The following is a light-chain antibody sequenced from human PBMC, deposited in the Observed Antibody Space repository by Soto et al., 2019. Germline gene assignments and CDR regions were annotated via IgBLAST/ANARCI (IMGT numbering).Light chain of an antibody. CDR3: SSYTTTSTYV. J-gene: IGLJ1*01. CDR2: EVS. Sequence: QSALTQPASVSGSPGQSITISCTGTSSDVGGYKYVSWYQQHPGKAPKLIIYEVSNRPSGVSNRFSGSKSDNTASLTISGLQAEDEADYYCSSYTTTSTYVFGTGTKVTVL. V-gene: IGLV2-14*01. CDR1: SSDVGGYKY.